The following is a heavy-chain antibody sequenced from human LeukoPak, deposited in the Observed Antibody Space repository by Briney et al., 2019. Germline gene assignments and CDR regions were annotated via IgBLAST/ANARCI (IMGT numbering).Heavy chain of an antibody. D-gene: IGHD5-12*01. CDR2: IYHSGST. Sequence: KSSETLSLTCTVSGYSISSGYYWGWIRPPPGKGLEWIGSIYHSGSTYYNPSLKSRVTISVDTSKNQFSLKLSSVTAADTAVYYCARQSGYDYGYYYYYMDVWGKGTTVTVSS. J-gene: IGHJ6*03. CDR3: ARQSGYDYGYYYYYMDV. CDR1: GYSISSGYY. V-gene: IGHV4-38-2*02.